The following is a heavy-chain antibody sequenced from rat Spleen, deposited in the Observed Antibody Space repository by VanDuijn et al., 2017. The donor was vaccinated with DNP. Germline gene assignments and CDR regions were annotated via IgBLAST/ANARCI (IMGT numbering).Heavy chain of an antibody. CDR1: GFTFNNYW. J-gene: IGHJ3*01. CDR3: ATSPGPNWFAY. D-gene: IGHD1-4*01. Sequence: EVQLVESGGGLVQPGRSLKVSCVVSGFTFNNYWMTWIRQVPGKGLEWVASITTSGDSTSSPDSVKGRFTISRDNAKNTLYLQMDSLRSEDTATYYCATSPGPNWFAYWGQGTLVTVSS. V-gene: IGHV5-31*01. CDR2: ITTSGDST.